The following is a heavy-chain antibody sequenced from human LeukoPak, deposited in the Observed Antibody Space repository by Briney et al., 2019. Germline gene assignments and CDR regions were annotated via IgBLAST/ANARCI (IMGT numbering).Heavy chain of an antibody. V-gene: IGHV3-49*03. J-gene: IGHJ6*03. CDR1: GFTFGDYA. D-gene: IGHD2-2*01. CDR3: TRLPAANKEYYYYMDV. CDR2: IRSKAYGGTT. Sequence: GGSLRLSCSASGFTFGDYAMSWFRQAPGKGLEWVGFIRSKAYGGTTEYAASVKGRFTISRDDSKSIAYLQMNSLKTEDTAVYYCTRLPAANKEYYYYMDVWGKGTTVTVSS.